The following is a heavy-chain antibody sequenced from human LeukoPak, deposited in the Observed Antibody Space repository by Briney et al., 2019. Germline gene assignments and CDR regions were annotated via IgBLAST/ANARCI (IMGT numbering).Heavy chain of an antibody. Sequence: PGGSLRLSCAASGFTFTYAWMSWVRQTPGKGLESVGRIMGKTSGGTTEYAAPVKGRFTISRDDSTDTVYLQMNSLKTEDTAVYYCIADTSESSAYPFDYWGQGTTVTVSS. J-gene: IGHJ4*02. CDR2: IMGKTSGGTT. V-gene: IGHV3-15*01. CDR3: IADTSESSAYPFDY. D-gene: IGHD3-22*01. CDR1: GFTFTYAW.